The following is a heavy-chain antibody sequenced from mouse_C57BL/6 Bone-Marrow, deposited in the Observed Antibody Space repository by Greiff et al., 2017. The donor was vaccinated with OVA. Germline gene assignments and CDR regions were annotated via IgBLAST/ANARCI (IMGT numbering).Heavy chain of an antibody. CDR1: GYAFSSSW. CDR2: IYPGDGDT. V-gene: IGHV1-82*01. D-gene: IGHD1-1*01. J-gene: IGHJ3*01. Sequence: QVQLQQSGPELVKPGASVKISCKASGYAFSSSWMNWVKQRPGKGLEWIGRIYPGDGDTNYNGKFKGQATLTADKSSSTAYMQHSSLTSEDSAVYFCASITTVVATRAYWGQGTLVTVSA. CDR3: ASITTVVATRAY.